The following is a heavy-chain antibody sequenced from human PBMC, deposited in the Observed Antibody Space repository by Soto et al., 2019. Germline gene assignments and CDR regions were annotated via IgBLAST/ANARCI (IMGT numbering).Heavy chain of an antibody. Sequence: TSETLSLTCAVYGGSFSGYYWSWIRQPPGKGLEWIGEINHSGSTNYNPSLKSRVTISVDTSKNQFSLKLSSVTAADTAVYYCASRSSSWGKYDYWGQGTLVTVSS. D-gene: IGHD6-13*01. CDR3: ASRSSSWGKYDY. V-gene: IGHV4-34*01. CDR1: GGSFSGYY. J-gene: IGHJ4*02. CDR2: INHSGST.